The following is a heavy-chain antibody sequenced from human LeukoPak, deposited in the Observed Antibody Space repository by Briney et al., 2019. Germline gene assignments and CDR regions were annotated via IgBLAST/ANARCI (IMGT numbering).Heavy chain of an antibody. CDR1: GDFTTSRSSY. D-gene: IGHD5-18*01. CDR2: ISDFGTT. J-gene: IGHJ5*01. CDR3: ARDPRGYTSGSYWFES. V-gene: IGHV4-39*07. Sequence: PSETLSLTCSVSGDFTTSRSSYWGWLRQPPGKGLEWIGSISDFGTTYYSPSLKRRVTVSLDTSKQQFSVRLKSVTAADTAVFCARDPRGYTSGSYWFESWGQGILVSVSS.